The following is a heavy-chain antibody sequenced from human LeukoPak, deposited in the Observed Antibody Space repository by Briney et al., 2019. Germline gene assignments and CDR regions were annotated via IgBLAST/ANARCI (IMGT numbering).Heavy chain of an antibody. D-gene: IGHD6-19*01. CDR3: ARTPPGGWYGSLDY. V-gene: IGHV3-74*01. CDR1: GFTFSSYW. CDR2: INSDGSRR. J-gene: IGHJ4*02. Sequence: GGSLRLSCAASGFTFSSYWMHWVRQVPGKGLVWVSRINSDGSRRSYADSVKGRFTISRDNAKNTLYLQMNSLRGEDTAVYYCARTPPGGWYGSLDYWGQGTLVTVSS.